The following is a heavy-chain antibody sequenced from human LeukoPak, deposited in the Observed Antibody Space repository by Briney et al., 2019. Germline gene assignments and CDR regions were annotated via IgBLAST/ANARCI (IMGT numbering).Heavy chain of an antibody. CDR3: ARDLGLGESFDY. CDR2: INPNSGGT. D-gene: IGHD2-21*01. Sequence: ASVKVSCKASGYTFTGYYMHWVRQAPGQGLEWMGWINPNSGGTNYAQRFQGRVTITADKSTSTAYMELSSLRSEDTAVYYCARDLGLGESFDYWGQGTLVTVSS. J-gene: IGHJ4*02. CDR1: GYTFTGYY. V-gene: IGHV1-2*02.